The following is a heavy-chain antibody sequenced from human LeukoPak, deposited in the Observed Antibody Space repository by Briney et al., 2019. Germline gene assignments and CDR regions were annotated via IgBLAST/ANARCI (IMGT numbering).Heavy chain of an antibody. D-gene: IGHD5-18*01. CDR1: XFTFSDYY. CDR3: ARVVYRYGYAFDI. V-gene: IGHV3-11*06. Sequence: KPGGSLRLSCAASXFTFSDYYMSWIRQAPGKALEWVSFITGSSRSINYADSVKGRFTISRDNAKSSMYLQMNSLRAEDTAVYFCARVVYRYGYAFDIWGQGTVVTVSS. CDR2: ITGSSRSI. J-gene: IGHJ3*02.